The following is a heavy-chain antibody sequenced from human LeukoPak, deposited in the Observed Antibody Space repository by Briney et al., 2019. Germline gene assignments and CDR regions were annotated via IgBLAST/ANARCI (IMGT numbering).Heavy chain of an antibody. CDR3: ARVGGTTVAPNDAFDI. CDR2: ISSSGSTI. CDR1: GFTFSDYY. D-gene: IGHD4-23*01. Sequence: GGSLRLSCAASGFTFSDYYMSWIRQAPGRGLEWVSYISSSGSTIYYADSVKGRFTISRDNAKNSLYLQMNSLRAEDTAVYYCARVGGTTVAPNDAFDIWGQGTMVTVSS. V-gene: IGHV3-11*01. J-gene: IGHJ3*02.